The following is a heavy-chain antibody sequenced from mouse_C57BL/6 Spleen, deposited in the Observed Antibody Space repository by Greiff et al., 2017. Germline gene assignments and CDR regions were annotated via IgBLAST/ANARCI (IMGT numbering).Heavy chain of an antibody. V-gene: IGHV3-6*01. Sequence: EVKLQESGPGLVKPSQSLSLTCSVTGYSITSGYYWNWIRQFPGNKLEWMGYISYDGSNNYNPSLKNRISIPRDTSKNQFFLKLNSVTTEDTATYYCARDWGLRGYAMDYWGQGTSVTVSS. CDR1: GYSITSGYY. D-gene: IGHD2-13*01. CDR2: ISYDGSN. CDR3: ARDWGLRGYAMDY. J-gene: IGHJ4*01.